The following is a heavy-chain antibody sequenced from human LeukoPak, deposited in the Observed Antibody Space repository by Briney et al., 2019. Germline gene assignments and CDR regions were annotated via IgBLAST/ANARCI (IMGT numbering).Heavy chain of an antibody. CDR1: GFIFSNYE. D-gene: IGHD6-19*01. CDR3: VREFGRPSGQWLADAFDI. V-gene: IGHV3-48*03. CDR2: ITSDGTNM. Sequence: PGGSQRLSCAASGFIFSNYEINWVRQAPGKGLEWVSYITSDGTNMFYADSVKGRFTISRDNAKNSLYLQMNSLRADDTAIYYCVREFGRPSGQWLADAFDIWGQGTMVTVSS. J-gene: IGHJ3*02.